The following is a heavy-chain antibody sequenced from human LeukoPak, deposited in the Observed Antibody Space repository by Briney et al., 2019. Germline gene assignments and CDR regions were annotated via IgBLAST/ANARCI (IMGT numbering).Heavy chain of an antibody. CDR1: GFTFSSYS. V-gene: IGHV3-21*01. CDR2: ISSSSSYI. Sequence: SGGSLRLSCAASGFTFSSYSMNWVRQAPGKGLEWVSSISSSSSYIYYADSVKGRFTISRDNAKNSLYLQMNSLRAEDTAVYYCARAAGEMATIRYWGQGTLVTVSS. D-gene: IGHD5-24*01. J-gene: IGHJ4*02. CDR3: ARAAGEMATIRY.